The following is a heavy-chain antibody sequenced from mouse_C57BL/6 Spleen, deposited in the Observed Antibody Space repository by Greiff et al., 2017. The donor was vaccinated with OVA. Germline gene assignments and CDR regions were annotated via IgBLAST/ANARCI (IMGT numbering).Heavy chain of an antibody. V-gene: IGHV1-42*01. CDR3: ARPYNSAMDY. D-gene: IGHD2-12*01. Sequence: EVKLVESGPELVKPGASVKISCKASGYSFTGYYMNWVKQSPEKSLEWIGEINPSTGGTTYNQKFKAKATLTVYKSSSTAYMQLKSLNSEAPAVYYCARPYNSAMDYGGQGTSVTVSS. J-gene: IGHJ4*01. CDR2: INPSTGGT. CDR1: GYSFTGYY.